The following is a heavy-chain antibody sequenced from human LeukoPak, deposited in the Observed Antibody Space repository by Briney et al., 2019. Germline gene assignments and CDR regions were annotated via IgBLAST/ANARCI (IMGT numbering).Heavy chain of an antibody. Sequence: PSETLSLTCTVSGGSISSSSYYWGWIRRPPGKGLEWIGSIYYSGSTYYNPSLKSRVTISVDTSKNQFSLKLSSVTAADTALYYCARDPLAYDILTGYPYWYFDLWGRGTLVTVSS. J-gene: IGHJ2*01. D-gene: IGHD3-9*01. CDR3: ARDPLAYDILTGYPYWYFDL. V-gene: IGHV4-39*07. CDR2: IYYSGST. CDR1: GGSISSSSYY.